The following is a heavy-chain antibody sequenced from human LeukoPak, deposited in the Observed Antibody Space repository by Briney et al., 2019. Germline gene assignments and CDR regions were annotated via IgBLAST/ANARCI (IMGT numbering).Heavy chain of an antibody. J-gene: IGHJ4*02. Sequence: GGSLRLSCAASGFTFSSYCMSWVRQAPGKGLEWVSAISGSGDSTYYADSVKGRFTISRDNSKNTLYLQMNSLRAEDTAVYYCAKWIHSNLPQFDYWGQGTLVTVSS. CDR1: GFTFSSYC. CDR2: ISGSGDST. D-gene: IGHD4-11*01. V-gene: IGHV3-23*01. CDR3: AKWIHSNLPQFDY.